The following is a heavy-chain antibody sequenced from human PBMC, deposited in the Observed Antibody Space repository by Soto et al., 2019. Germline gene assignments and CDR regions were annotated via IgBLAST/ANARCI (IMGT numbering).Heavy chain of an antibody. D-gene: IGHD1-26*01. V-gene: IGHV1-69*13. CDR1: GGTFSSYA. Sequence: GASVKVSCKASGGTFSSYAISWVRQAPGQGLEWMGGIIPIFGTANYAQKFQGRVTITADESTSTAYMELSSLRSEDTAVYYCASLYSGSYPLDYWGQGTLVTVSS. CDR2: IIPIFGTA. J-gene: IGHJ4*02. CDR3: ASLYSGSYPLDY.